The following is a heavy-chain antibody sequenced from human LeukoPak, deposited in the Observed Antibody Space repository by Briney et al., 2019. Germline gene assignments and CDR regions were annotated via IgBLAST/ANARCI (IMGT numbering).Heavy chain of an antibody. CDR2: IYSGGTT. V-gene: IGHV3-53*01. CDR3: ARMLISSGCYVDY. CDR1: GFPVSGYY. Sequence: GGSLRLSCAASGFPVSGYYMSWVRQAPGKGLDWVSVIYSGGTTYDADSVKGRFTISRDESKNMLYLQMNSLRAEDTAIYYCARMLISSGCYVDYWGQGTLVTVSS. D-gene: IGHD3-22*01. J-gene: IGHJ4*02.